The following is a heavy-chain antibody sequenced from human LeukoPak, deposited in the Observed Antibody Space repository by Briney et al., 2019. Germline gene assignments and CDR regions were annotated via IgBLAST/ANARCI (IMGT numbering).Heavy chain of an antibody. CDR3: ARGYDSSGYYFSNPFDY. D-gene: IGHD3-22*01. Sequence: PSETLSLTCTVSGGSISSGGYYWSWLRQHPGKGLEWIGYIYYSGSTYYNPSLKSRVTISVDTSKNQFSLKLSSVTAAATAVYYCARGYDSSGYYFSNPFDYWGQGTLVTVSS. CDR2: IYYSGST. V-gene: IGHV4-31*03. J-gene: IGHJ4*02. CDR1: GGSISSGGYY.